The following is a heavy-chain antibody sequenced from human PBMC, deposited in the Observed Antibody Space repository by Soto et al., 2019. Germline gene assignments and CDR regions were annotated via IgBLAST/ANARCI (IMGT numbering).Heavy chain of an antibody. J-gene: IGHJ4*02. CDR2: ITGTSAFT. CDR3: ARDNLAFQGAFDL. V-gene: IGHV3-21*01. Sequence: GALRLSCAASGFVFSDFQFNWVRQAPGGGLEWLSSITGTSAFTEYAESIEGRFTISRDNPNKLLFLHMDNLRPEDTAVYYCARDNLAFQGAFDLWGQGTLVTVSS. D-gene: IGHD3-16*01. CDR1: GFVFSDFQ.